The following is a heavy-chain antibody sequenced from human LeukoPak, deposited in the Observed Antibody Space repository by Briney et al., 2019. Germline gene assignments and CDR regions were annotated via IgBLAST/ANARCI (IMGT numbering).Heavy chain of an antibody. CDR1: GFTFSSYG. Sequence: GGSLRLSCAASGFTFSSYGMSWVRQAPGKGLEWVSAISGSGGSTYYADSVKGRFTISRDNSKNTLYLQMNSLRAEDTAVYYCARVRTSRILFNWFDPWGQGTLVTVSS. D-gene: IGHD2-15*01. V-gene: IGHV3-23*01. CDR3: ARVRTSRILFNWFDP. J-gene: IGHJ5*02. CDR2: ISGSGGST.